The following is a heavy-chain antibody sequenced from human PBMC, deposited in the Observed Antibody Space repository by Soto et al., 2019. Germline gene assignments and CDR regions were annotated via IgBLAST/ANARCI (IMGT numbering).Heavy chain of an antibody. CDR1: GCGLTIEA. Sequence: XVKGSSKGAGCGLTIEAVGCGRKAPGQGLEWMGWISAYNGNTNYAQKLQGRVTMTTDTSTSTAYMELSSLRSDDTAVYYCARGVGWAPLDYWGQGTLVPVSS. J-gene: IGHJ4*02. CDR2: ISAYNGNT. CDR3: ARGVGWAPLDY. D-gene: IGHD1-26*01. V-gene: IGHV1-18*01.